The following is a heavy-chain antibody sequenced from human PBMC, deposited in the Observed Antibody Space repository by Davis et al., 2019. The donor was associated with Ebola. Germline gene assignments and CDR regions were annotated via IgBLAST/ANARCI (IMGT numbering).Heavy chain of an antibody. CDR1: GFTFSSYA. CDR2: ISGSGGST. CDR3: ARDPADTVTTFYYYYGMDV. D-gene: IGHD4-17*01. Sequence: GGSLRLSCAACGFTFSSYAMSWVRQAPEKGLEWVSAISGSGGSTYYADSVKGRFTISRDNSKNTLYLQMNSLRAEDTAVYYCARDPADTVTTFYYYYGMDVWGQGTTVTVSS. J-gene: IGHJ6*02. V-gene: IGHV3-23*01.